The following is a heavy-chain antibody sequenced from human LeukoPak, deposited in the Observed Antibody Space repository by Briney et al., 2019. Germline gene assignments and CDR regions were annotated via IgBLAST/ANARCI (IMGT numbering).Heavy chain of an antibody. D-gene: IGHD3-10*01. Sequence: PGESLKISCKGSGYRFNDYWIGWVRQMPGKGLQWMGVTYPDDSDIRYSPSFQGQVTISADKSIITAYLQWCSLKASDTAMYYCARHGRGSRSPNAFDFWGQGTMVTVSS. V-gene: IGHV5-51*01. CDR1: GYRFNDYW. J-gene: IGHJ3*01. CDR2: TYPDDSDI. CDR3: ARHGRGSRSPNAFDF.